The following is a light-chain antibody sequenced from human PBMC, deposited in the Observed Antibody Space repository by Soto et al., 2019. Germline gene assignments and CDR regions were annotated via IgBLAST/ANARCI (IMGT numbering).Light chain of an antibody. CDR1: ESIGKF. V-gene: IGKV3-11*01. Sequence: EVVLTQSPATLSLSPGERATLSCRASESIGKFLAWYRQIPGQAPRLLIYDASNRATGIPDRFSGGGSGTDFTLTISSLXXXXXXLYYCQQRSNMPPTFGQGTRVEIK. CDR2: DAS. CDR3: QQRSNMPPT. J-gene: IGKJ5*01.